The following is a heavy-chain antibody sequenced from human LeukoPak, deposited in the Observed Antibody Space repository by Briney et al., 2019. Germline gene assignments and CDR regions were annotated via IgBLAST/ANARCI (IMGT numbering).Heavy chain of an antibody. D-gene: IGHD1-26*01. V-gene: IGHV3-74*01. CDR1: GFTFSSNW. J-gene: IGHJ4*02. CDR3: VRDLGGRSGH. CDR2: INEDGSTT. Sequence: PGGSLRPSCAASGFTFSSNWMHWVRQAPGKGLVWVSRINEDGSTTNYADSVKGRSTIFRDNAKNTLYLQMNSLRAEDTAVYYCVRDLGGRSGHWGQGTLVTVSS.